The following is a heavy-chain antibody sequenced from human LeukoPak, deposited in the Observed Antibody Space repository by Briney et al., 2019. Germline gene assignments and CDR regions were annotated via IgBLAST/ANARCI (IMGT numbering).Heavy chain of an antibody. CDR1: GFTFSTYW. CDR3: ARTMTGAFFDY. J-gene: IGHJ4*02. CDR2: INGDGSST. D-gene: IGHD3-9*01. Sequence: HPGGSLRLSCAASGFTFSTYWIHWVRQAPGKGLVWVSHINGDGSSTSYADSVKGRFAISRNNAKNTLYLQMNSLRAEDTAAYYCARTMTGAFFDYWGQGALVTVSS. V-gene: IGHV3-74*01.